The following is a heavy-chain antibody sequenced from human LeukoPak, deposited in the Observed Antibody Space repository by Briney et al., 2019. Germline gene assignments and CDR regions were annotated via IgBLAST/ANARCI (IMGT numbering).Heavy chain of an antibody. J-gene: IGHJ4*02. CDR3: ARVRPYSSSWYDGYDFDY. V-gene: IGHV1-2*02. Sequence: ASVKVSCKASGYTFTGYYMHWVRQAPGQGLEWMGWINPNSGGTNCAQKFQGRVTMTRDTSISTAYMELSRLRSDDTAVYYCARVRPYSSSWYDGYDFDYWGQGTLVIVSS. CDR1: GYTFTGYY. CDR2: INPNSGGT. D-gene: IGHD6-13*01.